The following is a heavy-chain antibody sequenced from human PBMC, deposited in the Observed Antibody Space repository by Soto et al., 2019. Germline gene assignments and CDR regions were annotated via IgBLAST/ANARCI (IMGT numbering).Heavy chain of an antibody. D-gene: IGHD3-10*01. V-gene: IGHV1-8*01. CDR1: GYTFSSYD. Sequence: QVQLVQSGAEVKKPGASVKVSCKASGYTFSSYDINWVRQATGQGLEWMGRMNPCSGHAGYAQKFQGRVTVTRDTAITTVCRQPSSLKAEDSAVYYCARASGVKRVGGWGQGTMVTVSS. CDR2: MNPCSGHA. CDR3: ARASGVKRVGG. J-gene: IGHJ4*02.